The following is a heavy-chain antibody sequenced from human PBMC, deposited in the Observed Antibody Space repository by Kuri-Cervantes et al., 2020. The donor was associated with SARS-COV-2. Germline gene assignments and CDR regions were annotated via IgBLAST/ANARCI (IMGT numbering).Heavy chain of an antibody. V-gene: IGHV4-59*08. Sequence: SETLSLTCTVSGGSISSYYWSWIRQPPGKGLEWIGYIYYSGSTNYNPSLKSRVTISVDTSKNQFSLKLSSVTAADTAVYYCARHEGSGSFNFDYWGQGTLVTVSS. CDR2: IYYSGST. D-gene: IGHD1-26*01. J-gene: IGHJ4*02. CDR3: ARHEGSGSFNFDY. CDR1: GGSISSYY.